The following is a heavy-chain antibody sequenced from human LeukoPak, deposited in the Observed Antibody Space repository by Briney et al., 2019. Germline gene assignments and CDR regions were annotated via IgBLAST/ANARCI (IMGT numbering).Heavy chain of an antibody. CDR2: IYTSGST. V-gene: IGHV4-61*02. Sequence: SQTLSLTCTVSGGSISSGSYYWSWIRQPAGKGLEWIGRIYTSGSTYYNPSLKSRVTISVDTSKNQFSLKLSSVTAADTAVYYCARADYSSTWSHDYYYMDVWGKGTTVTVSS. CDR3: ARADYSSTWSHDYYYMDV. CDR1: GGSISSGSYY. J-gene: IGHJ6*03. D-gene: IGHD6-13*01.